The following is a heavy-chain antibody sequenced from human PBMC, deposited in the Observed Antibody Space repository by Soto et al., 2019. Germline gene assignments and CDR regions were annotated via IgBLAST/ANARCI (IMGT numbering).Heavy chain of an antibody. J-gene: IGHJ5*02. V-gene: IGHV4-59*02. Sequence: QVQLQESGPGLVKPSETLSLTCTVSGGSVSSYYWNWIRQPPGMGLEWIGYVYYSGSATYNPSLKSRVTISVDTAKDQFSLKLRSVTAADTAVYYCARTNWNANWFDPWGQGTLVTVSS. D-gene: IGHD1-20*01. CDR3: ARTNWNANWFDP. CDR1: GGSVSSYY. CDR2: VYYSGSA.